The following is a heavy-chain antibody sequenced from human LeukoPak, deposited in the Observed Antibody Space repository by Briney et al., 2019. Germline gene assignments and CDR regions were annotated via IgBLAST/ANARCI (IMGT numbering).Heavy chain of an antibody. CDR2: IYYSGST. Sequence: SETLSLTCTVSGGSISNYYWSWIRQSPGKELEWIGYIYYSGSTNYNPSLKSRVTISVDTSKSQFPLKLSSVTAADTAVYYCARDHYYDSSGYTFRHWGQGTLVSVSS. J-gene: IGHJ1*01. D-gene: IGHD3-22*01. CDR1: GGSISNYY. CDR3: ARDHYYDSSGYTFRH. V-gene: IGHV4-59*01.